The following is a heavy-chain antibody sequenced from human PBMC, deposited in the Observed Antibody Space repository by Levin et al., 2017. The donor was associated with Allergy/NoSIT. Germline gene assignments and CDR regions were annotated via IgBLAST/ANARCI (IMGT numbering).Heavy chain of an antibody. Sequence: KVSCKLSGYNFANYWIGWVRQMPGKGLEWMGIIYLADSDTRYSPSFRGQVTISADKSISTAYLQWNSLKASDTAMYYCGRFFGSGSYLFNWFDPWGQGTLITVSS. CDR3: GRFFGSGSYLFNWFDP. CDR1: GYNFANYW. D-gene: IGHD3-10*01. CDR2: IYLADSDT. J-gene: IGHJ5*02. V-gene: IGHV5-51*01.